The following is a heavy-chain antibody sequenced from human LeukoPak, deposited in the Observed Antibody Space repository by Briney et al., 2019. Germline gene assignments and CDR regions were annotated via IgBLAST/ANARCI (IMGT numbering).Heavy chain of an antibody. V-gene: IGHV3-23*01. D-gene: IGHD6-13*01. J-gene: IGHJ4*02. CDR2: ISGSGGST. CDR1: GFTFSSYA. CDR3: AKDDSSSGGGSDY. Sequence: GGSLRLSCAASGFTFSSYAMSWVRQAPGKGLEWVSLISGSGGSTYYADSVKGRFTISRDNSKNTLYLQMNSLRAEDTALYYCAKDDSSSGGGSDYWGQGTLVTVSS.